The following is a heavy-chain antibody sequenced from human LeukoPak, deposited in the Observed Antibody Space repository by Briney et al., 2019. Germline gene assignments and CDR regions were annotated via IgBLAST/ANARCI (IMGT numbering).Heavy chain of an antibody. CDR2: IIPIFGTA. CDR1: GGTFSSYA. J-gene: IGHJ4*02. V-gene: IGHV1-69*01. D-gene: IGHD6-13*01. CDR3: ARERQQQLERYLDY. Sequence: ASVKVSCKASGGTFSSYAISWVRQAPGQGLEWMGGIIPIFGTANYAQKFQGRVTITADESTSTAYMELSRLRSDDTAVYYCARERQQQLERYLDYWGQGTLVTVSS.